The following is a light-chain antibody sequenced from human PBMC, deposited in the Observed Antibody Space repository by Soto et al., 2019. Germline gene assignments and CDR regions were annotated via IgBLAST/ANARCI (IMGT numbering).Light chain of an antibody. CDR2: DVS. Sequence: QSVLTQPASVSGSPGQSITISCTRTSSDVGGYNYVSWYQQHPGKAPKLMIYDVSYRPSGVSNRFSGSKSGDTASLTISGLQAEDEADYYCSSYTGSTSYVFGTGTKVTVL. V-gene: IGLV2-14*01. CDR3: SSYTGSTSYV. J-gene: IGLJ1*01. CDR1: SSDVGGYNY.